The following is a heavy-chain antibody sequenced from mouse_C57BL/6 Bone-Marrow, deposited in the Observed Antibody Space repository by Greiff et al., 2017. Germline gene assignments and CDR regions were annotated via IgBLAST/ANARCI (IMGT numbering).Heavy chain of an antibody. Sequence: EVKLMESGGGLVKPGGSLKLSCAASGFTFSSYTMSWVRQTPEKRLEWVATISGGGGNTYYPDSVKGRFTISRDNAKNTLYLQMSSLRSEDTALYYCARLYYGYDGRPYFDYWGQGTTLTVSS. V-gene: IGHV5-9*01. CDR1: GFTFSSYT. CDR2: ISGGGGNT. CDR3: ARLYYGYDGRPYFDY. D-gene: IGHD2-2*01. J-gene: IGHJ2*01.